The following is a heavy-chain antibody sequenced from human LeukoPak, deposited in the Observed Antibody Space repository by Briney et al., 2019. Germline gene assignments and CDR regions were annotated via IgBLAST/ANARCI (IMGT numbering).Heavy chain of an antibody. V-gene: IGHV6-1*01. CDR1: GDSVSSNSAA. D-gene: IGHD1-26*01. Sequence: SQTLTLTCAISGDSVSSNSAAWNWIRQSPSRGLEWLGRTYYRSRWYYDYAVAVKSRISINPDTSKNQFSLQLSSVTPEDTAVYYCARDPVGGSTIFDYWGQGTLVTVSS. J-gene: IGHJ4*02. CDR2: TYYRSRWYY. CDR3: ARDPVGGSTIFDY.